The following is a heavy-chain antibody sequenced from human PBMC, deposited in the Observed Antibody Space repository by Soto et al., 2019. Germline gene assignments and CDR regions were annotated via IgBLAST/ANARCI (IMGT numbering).Heavy chain of an antibody. CDR2: IYYSGST. CDR1: GGSISSSSYY. D-gene: IGHD3-3*01. Sequence: SETLSLTCTVSGGSISSSSYYWGWIRQPPGKGLEWIGSIYYSGSTYYNPSLKSRVTISVDTSKNQFSLKLSSVTAADTAVYYCARHGETADVLRFLEWSTNFDYWGQGTLVTVSS. J-gene: IGHJ4*02. CDR3: ARHGETADVLRFLEWSTNFDY. V-gene: IGHV4-39*01.